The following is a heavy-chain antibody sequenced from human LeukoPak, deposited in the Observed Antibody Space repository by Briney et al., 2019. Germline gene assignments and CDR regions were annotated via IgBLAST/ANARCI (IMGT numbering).Heavy chain of an antibody. D-gene: IGHD1-7*01. CDR1: GFIFSDSA. V-gene: IGHV3-30-3*01. CDR3: ASDRTLSDLLDS. J-gene: IGHJ4*02. Sequence: PGESLRLFCAASGFIFSDSAFHWVRQAPGKGLEWVALISYDGANKDYSDSVKGRFTISRDNSKMMVFLQMASLSPEDSAIYFCASDRTLSDLLDSWGQGTLVAVSS. CDR2: ISYDGANK.